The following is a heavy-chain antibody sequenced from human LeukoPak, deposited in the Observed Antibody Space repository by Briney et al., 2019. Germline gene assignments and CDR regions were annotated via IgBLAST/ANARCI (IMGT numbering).Heavy chain of an antibody. D-gene: IGHD3-3*01. V-gene: IGHV3-30-3*01. J-gene: IGHJ5*02. CDR1: GFTFSSYA. CDR3: ARGGTNYDFWSGYINWFDP. Sequence: GGSLRLSCAASGFTFSSYAMHWVRQAPGKGLEWVAVISYDGSNKYYADSVKGRFTISRDNSKNTLYLQMNSLRAEDTAVYYCARGGTNYDFWSGYINWFDPWGQGTLVTVSS. CDR2: ISYDGSNK.